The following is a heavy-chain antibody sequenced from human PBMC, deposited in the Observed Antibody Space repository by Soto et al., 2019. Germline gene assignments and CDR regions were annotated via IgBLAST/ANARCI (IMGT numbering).Heavy chain of an antibody. CDR1: GFTFDDYA. J-gene: IGHJ5*02. CDR2: ISWNSGSI. D-gene: IGHD5-12*01. V-gene: IGHV3-9*01. CDR3: SKALFPLSGYDSTWFDP. Sequence: GGSLRLSCAASGFTFDDYAMHWVRQAPGKGLEWVSGISWNSGSIGYADSVKGRFTISRDNAKNSLYLQMNSLRAEDTALYYFSKALFPLSGYDSTWFDPWGQGTLVTVSS.